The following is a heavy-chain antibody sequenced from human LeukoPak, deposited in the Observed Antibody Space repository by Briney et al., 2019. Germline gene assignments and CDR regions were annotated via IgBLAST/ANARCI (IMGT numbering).Heavy chain of an antibody. CDR3: ARHIVGATAFDI. CDR1: GYSISSGYY. Sequence: SETLSLTCAVSGYSISSGYYWGWIRQPPGKGLEWIGSIYHSGSTYYNPSLKSRVTISVDTSTNKFSLKLSSVTAADTAVYYCARHIVGATAFDIWGQGTMVTVSS. CDR2: IYHSGST. V-gene: IGHV4-38-2*01. J-gene: IGHJ3*02. D-gene: IGHD1-26*01.